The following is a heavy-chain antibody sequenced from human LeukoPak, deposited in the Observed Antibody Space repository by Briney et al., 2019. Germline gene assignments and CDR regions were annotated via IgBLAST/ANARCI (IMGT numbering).Heavy chain of an antibody. Sequence: SETLSLTCTVSGYSISSGYYWGWIRQPPGKGLEWIGSIYHSGSTYYNPSLKSRVTISVDTSKNQFSLKLSSVTAADTAVYYCAREGVDYDSSGYYYIGYGYFDLWGRGTLVTVSS. CDR3: AREGVDYDSSGYYYIGYGYFDL. CDR1: GYSISSGYY. V-gene: IGHV4-38-2*02. CDR2: IYHSGST. J-gene: IGHJ2*01. D-gene: IGHD3-22*01.